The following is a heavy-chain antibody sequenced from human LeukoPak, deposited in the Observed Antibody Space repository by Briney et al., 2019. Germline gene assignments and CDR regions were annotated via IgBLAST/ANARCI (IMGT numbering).Heavy chain of an antibody. CDR2: ISFDGSIE. Sequence: GGSLRLSCVASGFTFSSYAMNWVRQTPGKGLEWVALISFDGSIEYYVDSVKGRFTISRDNSKNTLFLQMNSLRPEDTAVYYCAKDSDIAVAGSDDALDVWGQGTMVTVSS. V-gene: IGHV3-30*18. D-gene: IGHD6-19*01. J-gene: IGHJ3*01. CDR1: GFTFSSYA. CDR3: AKDSDIAVAGSDDALDV.